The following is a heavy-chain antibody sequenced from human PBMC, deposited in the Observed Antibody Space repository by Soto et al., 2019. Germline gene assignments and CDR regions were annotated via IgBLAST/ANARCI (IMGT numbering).Heavy chain of an antibody. CDR3: VGGVVRGLIRGY. V-gene: IGHV3-66*01. CDR1: GFSVNANY. CDR2: LYSGGTT. D-gene: IGHD3-10*01. J-gene: IGHJ4*02. Sequence: EVQLVESGGGLVQPGGSLRLSCAASGFSVNANYMTWVRQAPGKGLDWVSTLYSGGTTYYADSVKGRFTISRDNSKNTLYLQMNSLRAEDTAVYYCVGGVVRGLIRGYWGQGTLVTVSS.